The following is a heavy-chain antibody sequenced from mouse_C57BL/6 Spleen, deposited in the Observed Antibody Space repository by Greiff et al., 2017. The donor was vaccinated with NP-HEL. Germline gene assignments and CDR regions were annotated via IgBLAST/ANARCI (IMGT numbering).Heavy chain of an antibody. D-gene: IGHD2-2*01. CDR3: ARSGGYDNFGC. CDR1: GYTFTSYW. CDR2: IYPGNSDT. V-gene: IGHV1-5*01. Sequence: VQLQQSGTVLARPGASVKMSCKTSGYTFTSYWMHWVKQRPGQGLEWIAAIYPGNSDTSYNQKFKGKAKLTAVTSASTAYMELSSLTNEDSAVYYCARSGGYDNFGCWGQGTTLTVSS. J-gene: IGHJ2*01.